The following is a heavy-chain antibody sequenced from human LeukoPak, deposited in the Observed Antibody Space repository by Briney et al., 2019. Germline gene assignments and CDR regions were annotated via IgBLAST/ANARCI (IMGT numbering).Heavy chain of an antibody. J-gene: IGHJ6*02. V-gene: IGHV4-4*07. CDR3: ARLVDGGSPTDYYYYGMDV. D-gene: IGHD1-26*01. Sequence: SETLSLTCTVSGGSISSYYWSWIRQPAGKGLEWIGRIYTSGSTNYNPSLKSRVTMSVDTSKNQFSLKLSSVTAADTAVYYCARLVDGGSPTDYYYYGMDVWGQGTMVTVSS. CDR2: IYTSGST. CDR1: GGSISSYY.